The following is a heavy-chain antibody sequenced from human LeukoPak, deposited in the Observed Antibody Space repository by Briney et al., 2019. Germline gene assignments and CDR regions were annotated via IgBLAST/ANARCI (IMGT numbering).Heavy chain of an antibody. Sequence: PPGGSLRLSCAASGFPFIGYEMQWVRQAPGKGLVWVSRINTDGSSTNYADPVKGRFTISRDNAKNTLYLQMNSLRAEDTGVYYCARELSREVTLDYWGQGTLVTVSS. D-gene: IGHD5/OR15-5a*01. J-gene: IGHJ4*02. V-gene: IGHV3-74*01. CDR1: GFPFIGYE. CDR2: INTDGSST. CDR3: ARELSREVTLDY.